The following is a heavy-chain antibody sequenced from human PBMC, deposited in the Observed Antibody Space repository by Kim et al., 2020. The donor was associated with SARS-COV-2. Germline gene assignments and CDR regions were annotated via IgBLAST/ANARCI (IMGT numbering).Heavy chain of an antibody. J-gene: IGHJ6*03. CDR1: GGSFSGYY. D-gene: IGHD6-19*01. V-gene: IGHV4-34*01. CDR2: INHSGST. Sequence: SETLSLTCAVYGGSFSGYYWSWIRQPPGKGLEWIGEINHSGSTNYNPSLTSRVTISVDTSKNQFSLKLSSVTAADTAVYYCARGTRQWLVRGPYYYYMDVWGKGTTVTGSS. CDR3: ARGTRQWLVRGPYYYYMDV.